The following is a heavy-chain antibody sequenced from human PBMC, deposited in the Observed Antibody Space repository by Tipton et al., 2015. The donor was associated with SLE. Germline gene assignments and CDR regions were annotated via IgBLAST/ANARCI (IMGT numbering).Heavy chain of an antibody. CDR2: VFRGGST. Sequence: TLSLTCSVYGDSLSGQYWSWIRQPPGKGLEWIGEVFRGGSTNYSPSLESRVTISLDMSRNQFSLRLKSVTAADTALYYCVRGEADVFHIWGQGTVVSVSS. J-gene: IGHJ3*02. CDR1: GDSLSGQY. V-gene: IGHV4-34*01. CDR3: VRGEADVFHI.